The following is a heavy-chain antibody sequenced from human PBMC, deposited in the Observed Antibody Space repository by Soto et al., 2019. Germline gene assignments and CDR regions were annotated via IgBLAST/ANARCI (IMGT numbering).Heavy chain of an antibody. D-gene: IGHD3-22*01. Sequence: SETLSLTCAVYGGSFSGYYWSWIRQPPGKGLEWIGEINHSGSTNYNPSLKSRVTISVDTSKNQFSLKLSSVTAADTAVYYCARGTRQYYYDSSGYRSWGQGTLVTVSS. CDR3: ARGTRQYYYDSSGYRS. CDR1: GGSFSGYY. V-gene: IGHV4-34*01. CDR2: INHSGST. J-gene: IGHJ4*02.